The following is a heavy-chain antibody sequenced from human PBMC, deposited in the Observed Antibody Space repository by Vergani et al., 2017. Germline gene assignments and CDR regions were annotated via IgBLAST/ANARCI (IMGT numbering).Heavy chain of an antibody. J-gene: IGHJ3*01. CDR1: GFTFNSYA. V-gene: IGHV3-23*01. D-gene: IGHD2-2*01. Sequence: EVQLLESGGGLVQPGGSLRLSCAASGFTFNSYAMTWVRQAPGKGLEWVSGINNNGGSTYYADSVKGRFTISRDNSKNTLYLEMTDLRAEDTATYYCAKVCGSTSCPYEGGAFDVWGHGTMVTVSS. CDR2: INNNGGST. CDR3: AKVCGSTSCPYEGGAFDV.